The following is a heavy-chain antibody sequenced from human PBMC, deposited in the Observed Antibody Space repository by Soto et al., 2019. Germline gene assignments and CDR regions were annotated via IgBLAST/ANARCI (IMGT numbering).Heavy chain of an antibody. CDR2: SSNSGTFA. CDR1: GFTFRDYY. Sequence: GGSLRLSCAASGFTFRDYYMSWIRQAPGKGVEWISYSSNSGTFARYADSVKGRFSISRDNAKNSLYLQIDSLRGEDTAIYYCARSGDNYNLLDYWGQGTPVTVSS. J-gene: IGHJ4*02. CDR3: ARSGDNYNLLDY. D-gene: IGHD1-1*01. V-gene: IGHV3-11*06.